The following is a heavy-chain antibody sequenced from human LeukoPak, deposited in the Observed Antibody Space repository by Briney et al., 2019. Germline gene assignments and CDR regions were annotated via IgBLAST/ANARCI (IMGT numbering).Heavy chain of an antibody. CDR1: GYTFTSYG. J-gene: IGHJ6*03. D-gene: IGHD3-10*01. CDR2: NSAYNGNT. V-gene: IGHV1-18*01. CDR3: ARDSEVLLWFGDPTPIGYMDV. Sequence: GASVKVSCKASGYTFTSYGISWVRQAPGQGLEWMGLNSAYNGNTNYAQKLQGRVTMTTDTSTSTAYMELRSLRSDDTAVYYCARDSEVLLWFGDPTPIGYMDVWGKGTTVTVSS.